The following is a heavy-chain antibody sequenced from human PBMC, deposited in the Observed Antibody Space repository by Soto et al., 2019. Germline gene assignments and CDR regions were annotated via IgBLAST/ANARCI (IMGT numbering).Heavy chain of an antibody. CDR1: GFTFRDAW. Sequence: KTGGSLRLSCVASGFTFRDAWMSWVRQAPGKGLEWVGRIQSKSDGGTADYAAPVRGRFTVSRDDSKGTLYLHMNSLKTEDTAVYYCTHILRNAFDIWGQGTMVTV. CDR2: IQSKSDGGTA. J-gene: IGHJ3*02. V-gene: IGHV3-15*01. D-gene: IGHD2-2*02. CDR3: THILRNAFDI.